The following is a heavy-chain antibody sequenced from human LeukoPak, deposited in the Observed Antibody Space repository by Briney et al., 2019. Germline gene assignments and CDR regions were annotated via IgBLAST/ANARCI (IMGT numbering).Heavy chain of an antibody. V-gene: IGHV4-34*01. CDR2: INHRGDT. Sequence: SETLSLTCAVYGGSFCTYYWSWIRQSPGKGLEWIAEINHRGDTNYNPSVKSRVTISVDMSKNQFSLKVRSLTAADTAVYYSARGHTLSEPGYFDYWGQGTLVTVSS. J-gene: IGHJ4*03. CDR3: ARGHTLSEPGYFDY. CDR1: GGSFCTYY. D-gene: IGHD1-14*01.